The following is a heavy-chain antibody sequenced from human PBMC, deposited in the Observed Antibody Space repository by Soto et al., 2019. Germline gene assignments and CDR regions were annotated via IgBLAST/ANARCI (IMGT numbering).Heavy chain of an antibody. V-gene: IGHV3-30-3*01. Sequence: GGSLRLSCAASGFTFSSYAMHWVRQAPGKGLEWVAVISYDGSNKYYADSVKGRFTISRDNSKNTLYLQMNSLRAEDTAVYYCARDTYGSGSYYPLFYYYYGMDVWGQGTTVTVSS. CDR2: ISYDGSNK. D-gene: IGHD3-10*01. CDR3: ARDTYGSGSYYPLFYYYYGMDV. J-gene: IGHJ6*02. CDR1: GFTFSSYA.